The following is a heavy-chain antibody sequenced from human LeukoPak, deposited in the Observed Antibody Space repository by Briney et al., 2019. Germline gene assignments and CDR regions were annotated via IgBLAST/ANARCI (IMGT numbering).Heavy chain of an antibody. D-gene: IGHD6-19*01. CDR2: IDSSGGYM. CDR1: GFTFNTYS. V-gene: IGHV3-21*06. Sequence: GGSLRLSCAASGFTFNTYSMNWARQAPGKGLEWVSSIDSSGGYMFYADSVKGRFIISRDNAKDSLYLQMNSLRAEDTAVYYCARSVSSGWSAEYYFDYWGQGTLVTVSS. CDR3: ARSVSSGWSAEYYFDY. J-gene: IGHJ4*02.